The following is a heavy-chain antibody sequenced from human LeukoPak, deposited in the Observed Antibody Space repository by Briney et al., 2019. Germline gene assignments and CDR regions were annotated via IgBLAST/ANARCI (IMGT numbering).Heavy chain of an antibody. CDR2: IDPRNGGP. D-gene: IGHD5-24*01. CDR1: GYTFSDYF. J-gene: IGHJ4*02. CDR3: AKGPAHGSFDY. Sequence: ASVKVSFKASGYTFSDYFLHWLRQAPGQGFEWVASIDPRNGGPKYAQKLQGRVAVTRDTSISTVYMELNGLGSDDTAVYYCAKGPAHGSFDYWGQGTLVTVSS. V-gene: IGHV1-2*02.